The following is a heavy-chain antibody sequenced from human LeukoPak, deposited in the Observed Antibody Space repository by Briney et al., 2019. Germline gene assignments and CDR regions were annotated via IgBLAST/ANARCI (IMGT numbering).Heavy chain of an antibody. V-gene: IGHV4-39*07. D-gene: IGHD6-13*01. CDR1: GGSISSSSYY. Sequence: PSETLSLTCTVSGGSISSSSYYWGWLRQPPGKGLEWIGSIYYSGSTYYNPSLKSRVTISVDTSKNQFSLKLSSVTAADTAVYYCARSAAAGRGYFDYWGQGTLVTVSS. CDR3: ARSAAAGRGYFDY. J-gene: IGHJ4*02. CDR2: IYYSGST.